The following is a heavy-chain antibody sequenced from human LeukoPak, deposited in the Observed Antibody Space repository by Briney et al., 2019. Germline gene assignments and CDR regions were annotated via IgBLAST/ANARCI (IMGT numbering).Heavy chain of an antibody. V-gene: IGHV3-7*04. D-gene: IGHD2-21*01. CDR1: GFTLSRYW. CDR3: ARDKYSIDY. Sequence: GGSLRLSCAASGFTLSRYWMTWVRQAPGKGLEWVANINQDGSEKYYADSVKGRFTISRDNAKNSLYLQMNSLRAEDTAVYYCARDKYSIDYWGQGTLVTVSS. CDR2: INQDGSEK. J-gene: IGHJ4*02.